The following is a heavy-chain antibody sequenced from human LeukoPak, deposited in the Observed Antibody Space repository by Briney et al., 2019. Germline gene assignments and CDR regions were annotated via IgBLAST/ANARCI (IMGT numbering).Heavy chain of an antibody. CDR1: GFTFSSYG. V-gene: IGHV3-30*18. Sequence: PGRSLRLSCAASGFTFSSYGMHWVRQAPGKGLEWVAVISYDGSNKYYADSVKGRFTISRDNSKNTLYLQMNSLRAEDTAVYYCAEAGGSSGFYFDYWGQGTLVTVSS. CDR3: AEAGGSSGFYFDY. J-gene: IGHJ4*02. CDR2: ISYDGSNK. D-gene: IGHD6-19*01.